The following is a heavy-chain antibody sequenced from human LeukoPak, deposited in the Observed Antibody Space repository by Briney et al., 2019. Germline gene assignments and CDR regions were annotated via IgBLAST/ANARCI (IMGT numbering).Heavy chain of an antibody. CDR2: LNSDGSST. V-gene: IGHV3-74*01. J-gene: IGHJ6*04. CDR3: ARDPYYGMDV. Sequence: GGSLRLSCAASGFTLSSYWMHWVRQAPGKGLVWVSRLNSDGSSTIYVDSVKGRFTISRDNAKNTLYLQMNSLRAEDTAVYYCARDPYYGMDVWGKGTTVTASS. CDR1: GFTLSSYW.